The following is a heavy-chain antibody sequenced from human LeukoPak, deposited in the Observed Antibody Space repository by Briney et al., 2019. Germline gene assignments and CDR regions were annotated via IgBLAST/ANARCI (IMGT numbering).Heavy chain of an antibody. J-gene: IGHJ6*03. D-gene: IGHD3-22*01. V-gene: IGHV4-59*11. CDR1: GGSISSHY. Sequence: SETLSLTCTVSGGSISSHYWSWIRQPPGKGLEWIGYIYYSGSTNYNPSLKSRVTISVDTSKNQFSLKPSSVTAADTAVYYCARVRHYYDSSGYSRYYYYYYMDVWGKGTTVTVSS. CDR3: ARVRHYYDSSGYSRYYYYYYMDV. CDR2: IYYSGST.